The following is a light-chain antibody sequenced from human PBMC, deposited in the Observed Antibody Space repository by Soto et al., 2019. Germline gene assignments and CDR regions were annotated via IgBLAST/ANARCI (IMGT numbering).Light chain of an antibody. Sequence: EIVLTQSPATLSLSPGERATLSGRASQSVSTYLAWYHQKPGQAPRLLIYDASNRATGIPARFSGSGSGTDFTLTISSLQPEDFAVYYCQQRSNWLITFGGGTKVEIK. CDR3: QQRSNWLIT. J-gene: IGKJ4*01. CDR2: DAS. CDR1: QSVSTY. V-gene: IGKV3-11*01.